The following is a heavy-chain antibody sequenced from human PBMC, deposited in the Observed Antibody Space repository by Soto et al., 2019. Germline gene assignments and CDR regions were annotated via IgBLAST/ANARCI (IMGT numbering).Heavy chain of an antibody. CDR3: ARYQYCSGGSCYAYFDY. D-gene: IGHD2-15*01. V-gene: IGHV3-53*04. J-gene: IGHJ4*02. Sequence: GGSLRLSCAASGFTVSSNYMSWVRQAPGKGLEWVSVIYSGGSTYYADSVKGRFTISRHNSKNTLYLQMNSLRAEDTAVYYCARYQYCSGGSCYAYFDYWGQGTRVTVSS. CDR2: IYSGGST. CDR1: GFTVSSNY.